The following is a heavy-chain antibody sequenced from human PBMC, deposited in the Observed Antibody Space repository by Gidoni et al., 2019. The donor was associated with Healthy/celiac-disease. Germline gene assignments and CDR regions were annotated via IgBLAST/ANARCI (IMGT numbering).Heavy chain of an antibody. J-gene: IGHJ4*02. Sequence: QVQLQESGPGLVKPSQTLSLTCTVSGGSISSGSYYWRWIRQPAGKGLEWIGRIYTSGSTNYNPSLKSRVTISVDTSKNQFSLKLSSVTAADTAVYYCARDASGWPDYWGQGTLVTVSS. V-gene: IGHV4-61*02. CDR3: ARDASGWPDY. D-gene: IGHD6-19*01. CDR1: GGSISSGSYY. CDR2: IYTSGST.